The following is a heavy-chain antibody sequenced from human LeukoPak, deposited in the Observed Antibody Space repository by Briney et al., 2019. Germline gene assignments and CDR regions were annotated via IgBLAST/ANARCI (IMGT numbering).Heavy chain of an antibody. V-gene: IGHV3-48*02. J-gene: IGHJ4*02. CDR3: ARGDYGDYITPFDY. CDR1: GFTFSSYS. CDR2: ISSSSSTI. D-gene: IGHD4-17*01. Sequence: GGSLRLSCAASGFTFSSYSMNWVRQAPGKGLEWVSYISSSSSTIYYADSVKGRFTISRDNAKNSLYLQMNSLRDEDTAVYYCARGDYGDYITPFDYWGQGTLVTVSS.